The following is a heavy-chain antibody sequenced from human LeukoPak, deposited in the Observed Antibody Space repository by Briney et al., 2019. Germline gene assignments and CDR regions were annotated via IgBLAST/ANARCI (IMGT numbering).Heavy chain of an antibody. D-gene: IGHD3-3*01. CDR2: IYSGGST. J-gene: IGHJ4*02. Sequence: SGGSLRLSCAASGFTFSSYAMSWVRQAPGKGLEWVSVIYSGGSTSYADSVKGRFTISRDNSKNTLYLQMNSLRAEDTAIYYCANYETPSGSLDNWGQGTLVTVSS. V-gene: IGHV3-23*03. CDR1: GFTFSSYA. CDR3: ANYETPSGSLDN.